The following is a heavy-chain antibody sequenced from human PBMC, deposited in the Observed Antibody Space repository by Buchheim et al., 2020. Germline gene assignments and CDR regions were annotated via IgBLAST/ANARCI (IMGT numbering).Heavy chain of an antibody. CDR1: SVSHYW. D-gene: IGHD4-23*01. Sequence: SVSHYWMSWIRQAPGKGLEWVGRIKSKEDGETVDYGAAEKGRFSISRDDSMNTLHLEMNSLKTEDTAVNCGATDVTVVGKTDAWGFENWGRGTL. CDR2: IKSKEDGETV. CDR3: ATDVTVVGKTDAWGFEN. V-gene: IGHV3-15*01. J-gene: IGHJ4*02.